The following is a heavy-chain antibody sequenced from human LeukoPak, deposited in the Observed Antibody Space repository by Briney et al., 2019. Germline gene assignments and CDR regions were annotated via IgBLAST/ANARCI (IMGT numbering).Heavy chain of an antibody. CDR1: GFTFSTYG. CDR2: IRYDGSDK. D-gene: IGHD6-13*01. CDR3: AKDKAAAGTIYFDV. V-gene: IGHV3-30*02. Sequence: GGSLRLSCAASGFTFSTYGMHWVRQAPGKGLEWVAFIRYDGSDKYYADSVKGRFTISRDNSKNTLYLQVNHLKVEDTAVCPCAKDKAAAGTIYFDVWGKGTTVTVSS. J-gene: IGHJ6*03.